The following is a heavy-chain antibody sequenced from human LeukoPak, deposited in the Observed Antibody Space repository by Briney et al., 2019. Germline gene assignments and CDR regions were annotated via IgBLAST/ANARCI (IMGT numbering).Heavy chain of an antibody. D-gene: IGHD3-9*01. J-gene: IGHJ4*02. CDR1: GGSFRGYY. CDR3: ARGLSGPLTGYYYFDY. V-gene: IGHV4-34*01. Sequence: PSQTLSLTCAVYGGSFRGYYWSWIRQPPGKGLEWIGEINHIGSTNYNPSLKGRVTISVDTSKNQFSLKLSSVTAADTAVYYCARGLSGPLTGYYYFDYWGQGTLVTVSS. CDR2: INHIGST.